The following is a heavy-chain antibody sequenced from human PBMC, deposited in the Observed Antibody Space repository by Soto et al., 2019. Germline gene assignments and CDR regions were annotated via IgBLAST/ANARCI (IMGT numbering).Heavy chain of an antibody. D-gene: IGHD1-26*01. CDR2: ISSTSAYI. V-gene: IGHV3-21*01. Sequence: EVQLVESGGGLVKPGGSLRLSCAASGFTFNTYSMSWVRQAPGKGLEWVSSISSTSAYIYYADSVRGRFTISRDNAKNSLSLQMNSLKAEDTAVYYCAREKSGADAWFFDLWGRGTLVTVSS. J-gene: IGHJ2*01. CDR3: AREKSGADAWFFDL. CDR1: GFTFNTYS.